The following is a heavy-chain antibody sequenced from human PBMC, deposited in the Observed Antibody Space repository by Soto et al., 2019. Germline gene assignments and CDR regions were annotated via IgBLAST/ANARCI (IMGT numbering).Heavy chain of an antibody. CDR1: GFTFSSYA. CDR3: AKDAAETTWPIYDLYYYGSGSYLDY. V-gene: IGHV3-23*01. J-gene: IGHJ4*02. D-gene: IGHD3-10*01. CDR2: ISGSGGST. Sequence: PGGSLRLSCAASGFTFSSYAMSWVRQAPGKGLEWVSAISGSGGSTYYADSVKGRFTISRDNSKNTLYLQMNSLRAEDTAVYYCAKDAAETTWPIYDLYYYGSGSYLDYWGQGTLVTVSS.